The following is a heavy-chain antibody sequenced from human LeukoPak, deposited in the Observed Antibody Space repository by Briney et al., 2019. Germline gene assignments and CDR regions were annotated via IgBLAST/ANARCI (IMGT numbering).Heavy chain of an antibody. CDR1: GGSISSSNW. D-gene: IGHD2-21*02. J-gene: IGHJ3*02. Sequence: SETLSLTCAGSGGSISSSNWWRLVRQPPGKVLEFFGDIYHGWCINYNASLKSRVTISVDKSKNQFSLKLSSVTAADRAVYYCARDPVGPGGDARGDFDIWDQGTMVTVPS. V-gene: IGHV4-4*02. CDR3: ARDPVGPGGDARGDFDI. CDR2: IYHGWCI.